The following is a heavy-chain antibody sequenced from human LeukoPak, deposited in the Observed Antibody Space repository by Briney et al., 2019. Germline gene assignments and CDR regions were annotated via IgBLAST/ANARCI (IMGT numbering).Heavy chain of an antibody. CDR1: GYSISSGYY. J-gene: IGHJ5*02. CDR3: ARVLYYDFLNWFDP. CDR2: IYHSGST. Sequence: PSETLSLTCTVSGYSISSGYYWGWIRQPPGKGLEWIGSIYHSGSTYYNPSLKSRVTISVDTSKNQFSLKLSSVTAADTAVYYCARVLYYDFLNWFDPWGQGTLVTVSS. V-gene: IGHV4-38-2*02. D-gene: IGHD3-3*01.